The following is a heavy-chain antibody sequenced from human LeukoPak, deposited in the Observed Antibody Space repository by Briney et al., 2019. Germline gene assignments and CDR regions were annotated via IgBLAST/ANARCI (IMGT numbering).Heavy chain of an antibody. CDR1: GYTFTSYG. CDR3: ARWRLDRAGTGVEVYNWFDP. D-gene: IGHD2-8*02. J-gene: IGHJ5*02. Sequence: ASVKVSCKASGYTFTSYGINWVRQATGQGLEWMGWMNPNSGNTGYAQKFQGRVTMTRNTSISTAYMELSSLRSEDTAVYYCARWRLDRAGTGVEVYNWFDPWGQGTLVTVSS. V-gene: IGHV1-8*01. CDR2: MNPNSGNT.